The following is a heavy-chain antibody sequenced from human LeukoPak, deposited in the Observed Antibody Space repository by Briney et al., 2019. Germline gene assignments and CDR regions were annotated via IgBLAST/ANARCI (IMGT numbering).Heavy chain of an antibody. CDR3: ARGLNGDYDY. V-gene: IGHV4-59*01. D-gene: IGHD4-17*01. CDR1: GGSISSYY. Sequence: SETLSLTCTVSGGSISSYYWSWIRQPPGKGLEWIGYIYYSGSTNYNPSLKSRVTISVDTSKNQFSPKLSSVTAADTAVYYCARGLNGDYDYWGQGTLVTVSS. CDR2: IYYSGST. J-gene: IGHJ4*02.